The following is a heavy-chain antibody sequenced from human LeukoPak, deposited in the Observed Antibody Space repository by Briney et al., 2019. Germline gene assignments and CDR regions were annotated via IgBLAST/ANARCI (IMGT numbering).Heavy chain of an antibody. D-gene: IGHD3-10*01. Sequence: ASVKVSCKASGYTFTSYAMHWVRQAPGQRLEWMGWINAGNGNTKYSQKFQGRVTITRDTSASTAYMELSSLRSEDTAVYYCARGRVSGSYYYYYYYCMDVWGQGTTVTVSS. J-gene: IGHJ6*02. CDR3: ARGRVSGSYYYYYYYCMDV. CDR1: GYTFTSYA. V-gene: IGHV1-3*01. CDR2: INAGNGNT.